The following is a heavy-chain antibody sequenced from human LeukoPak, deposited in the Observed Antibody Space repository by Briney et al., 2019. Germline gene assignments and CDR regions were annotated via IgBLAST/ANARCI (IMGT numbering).Heavy chain of an antibody. CDR1: GFTFTSYA. CDR3: AKFAESAGKGTHFDS. Sequence: GGSQILCCAASGFTFTSYAVSWVRQAPGTGLEWVSSISAGGTATLYAASVKGRFTISRDNSKNTLYLPMYSLRAEDTAVYYCAKFAESAGKGTHFDSWGQRNLGSASS. V-gene: IGHV3-23*01. D-gene: IGHD6-19*01. J-gene: IGHJ4*02. CDR2: ISAGGTAT.